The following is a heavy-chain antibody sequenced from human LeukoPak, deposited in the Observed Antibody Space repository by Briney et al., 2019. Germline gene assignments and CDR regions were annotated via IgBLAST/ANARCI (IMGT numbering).Heavy chain of an antibody. V-gene: IGHV3-30*03. D-gene: IGHD5-18*01. CDR2: ILYDGSNE. CDR1: GFTFSSHG. J-gene: IGHJ4*02. CDR3: ARLRGYSYGLDY. Sequence: PGGSLRLSCAASGFTFSSHGMHWVRQAPGMGLEWVALILYDGSNEYYADSVKGRFTISRDTAKNSLYLQMNSLRAEDTAVYYCARLRGYSYGLDYWGQGILVTVSS.